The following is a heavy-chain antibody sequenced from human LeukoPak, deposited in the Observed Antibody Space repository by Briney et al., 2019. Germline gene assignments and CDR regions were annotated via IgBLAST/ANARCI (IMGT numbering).Heavy chain of an antibody. D-gene: IGHD3-22*01. J-gene: IGHJ4*02. CDR1: GGSISSSSYY. Sequence: SETLSLTCTVSGGSISSSSYYWGWIRQPPGKGLEWIGSMYYSGSTQYNPSLKSRVTISVDTSKNQFSLKLSSVTAADTAVYYCARTYYYDSSGPVDYWGQGTLVTVSS. V-gene: IGHV4-39*07. CDR2: MYYSGST. CDR3: ARTYYYDSSGPVDY.